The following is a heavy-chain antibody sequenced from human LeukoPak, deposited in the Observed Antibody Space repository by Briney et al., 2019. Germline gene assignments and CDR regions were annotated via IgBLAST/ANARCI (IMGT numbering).Heavy chain of an antibody. D-gene: IGHD3-22*01. Sequence: ASVKVSCKASGYTFTSYEINWVRQTTGQGLEWMGWMNVNSGNAGYAQNFQGRATMTRDTSISTAYMELSSLRSEDTAMYYCAIKYSYDTSGYKFDFWGQGTLVTVSS. V-gene: IGHV1-8*01. J-gene: IGHJ4*02. CDR3: AIKYSYDTSGYKFDF. CDR1: GYTFTSYE. CDR2: MNVNSGNA.